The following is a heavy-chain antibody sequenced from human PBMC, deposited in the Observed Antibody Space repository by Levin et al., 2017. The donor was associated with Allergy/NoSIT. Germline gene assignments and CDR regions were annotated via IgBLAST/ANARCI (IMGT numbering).Heavy chain of an antibody. CDR2: MNPNSGNT. V-gene: IGHV1-8*01. CDR3: ARSAVVVTAKRYYYYGMDV. D-gene: IGHD2-21*02. Sequence: ASVKVSCKASGYTFTSYDINWVRQATGQGLEWMGWMNPNSGNTGYAQKFQGRVTMTRNTSISTAYMELSSLRSEDTAVYYCARSAVVVTAKRYYYYGMDVWGQGTTVTVSS. J-gene: IGHJ6*02. CDR1: GYTFTSYD.